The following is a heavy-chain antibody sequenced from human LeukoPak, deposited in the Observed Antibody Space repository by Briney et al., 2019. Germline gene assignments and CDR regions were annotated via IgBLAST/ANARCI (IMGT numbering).Heavy chain of an antibody. CDR3: AKGHGDWKGNYFDY. CDR1: GFTLSNYG. D-gene: IGHD4-17*01. CDR2: ISGSGDRA. V-gene: IGHV3-23*01. Sequence: GGSLRLSCVASGFTLSNYGMTWVRQAPAKGLEWVSGISGSGDRANYADSLKGRFTISRDNSKRTVYLQMDSLRADDTAVYYCAKGHGDWKGNYFDYWGQGILVTVSS. J-gene: IGHJ4*02.